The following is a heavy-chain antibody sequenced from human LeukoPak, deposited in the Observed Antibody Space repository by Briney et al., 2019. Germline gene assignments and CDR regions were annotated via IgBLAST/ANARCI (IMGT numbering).Heavy chain of an antibody. CDR1: GFTFSSYA. CDR2: ISYDGSNK. CDR3: AREMGMSLYPYFFDY. V-gene: IGHV3-30*04. J-gene: IGHJ4*02. Sequence: GGSLRLSCAASGFTFSSYAMHWVRQAPGKGLEWVAVISYDGSNKYYADSVKGRFTISRDNSKNTLYLQMNSLRAEDTAVYYCAREMGMSLYPYFFDYWGQGPLVTVSS. D-gene: IGHD2-2*02.